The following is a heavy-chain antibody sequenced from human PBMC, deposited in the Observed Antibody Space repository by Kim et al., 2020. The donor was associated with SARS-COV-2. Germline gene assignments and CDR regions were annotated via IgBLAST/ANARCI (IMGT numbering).Heavy chain of an antibody. Sequence: YADSVKGRFTISRDNAKNTLYLQMSSMRAEDTAVYYCARRQYSSGYYYFDYWGQGTLVTVSS. CDR3: ARRQYSSGYYYFDY. D-gene: IGHD6-19*01. V-gene: IGHV3-74*01. J-gene: IGHJ4*02.